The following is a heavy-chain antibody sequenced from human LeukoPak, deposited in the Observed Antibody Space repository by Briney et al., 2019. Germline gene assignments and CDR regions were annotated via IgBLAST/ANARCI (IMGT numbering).Heavy chain of an antibody. V-gene: IGHV3-21*01. J-gene: IGHJ1*01. CDR3: AVDYGDYEYFQH. CDR1: GFTFSSYS. Sequence: GGSLRLSCAASGFTFSSYSMNWVRQAPGKGLEWVSSISSSSSSYIYYADSVKGRFTISRDNAKNSLYLQMNSLRAEDTAVYYCAVDYGDYEYFQHWGQGTLVTVSS. D-gene: IGHD4-17*01. CDR2: ISSSSSSYI.